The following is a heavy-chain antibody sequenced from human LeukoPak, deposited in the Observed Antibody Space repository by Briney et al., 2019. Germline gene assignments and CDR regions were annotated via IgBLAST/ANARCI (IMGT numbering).Heavy chain of an antibody. CDR2: INPNSGGT. V-gene: IGHV1-2*02. Sequence: ASVKVSCKASGYTFTGYYMHWVRQAPGQGLEWMGWINPNSGGTNYAQKFQGRVTMTRDTSISTAYMELRSLRSDDTAVYYCARLGGYSYGPYFDYWGQGTLVTVSS. CDR1: GYTFTGYY. D-gene: IGHD5-18*01. CDR3: ARLGGYSYGPYFDY. J-gene: IGHJ4*02.